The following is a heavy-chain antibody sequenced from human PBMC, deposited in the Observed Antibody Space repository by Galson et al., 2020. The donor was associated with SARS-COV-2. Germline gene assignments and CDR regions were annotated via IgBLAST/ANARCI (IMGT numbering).Heavy chain of an antibody. CDR2: LSPTGGTS. D-gene: IGHD6-19*01. V-gene: IGHV3-64D*09. CDR3: LSYSSTRENH. Sequence: SLRLSCSASGFIFSDYAMHWVRQAPGKGLQYVSALSPTGGTSFYADSVEGRFTMSRDNSKNTFYLQMTGLRVEDSALYYCLSYSSTRENHWGQGTLVTVSS. CDR1: GFIFSDYA. J-gene: IGHJ5*02.